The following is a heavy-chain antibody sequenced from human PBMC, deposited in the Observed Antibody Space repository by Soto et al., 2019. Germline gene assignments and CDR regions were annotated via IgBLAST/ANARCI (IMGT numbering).Heavy chain of an antibody. CDR1: GFTFSSYG. D-gene: IGHD2-15*01. J-gene: IGHJ4*02. V-gene: IGHV3-33*01. CDR3: ARERGYCSGGSCYHRYFDY. CDR2: IWYDGSNK. Sequence: QVQLVESGGGVVQPGRSLRLSCAASGFTFSSYGMHWVRQAPGKGLEWVAVIWYDGSNKYYADSVKGRFTISRDNYKNPLSRQMNSLRADDTAVYYCARERGYCSGGSCYHRYFDYWGQGTRVTVSS.